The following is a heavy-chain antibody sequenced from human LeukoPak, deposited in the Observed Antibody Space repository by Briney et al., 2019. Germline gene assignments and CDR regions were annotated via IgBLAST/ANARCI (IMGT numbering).Heavy chain of an antibody. CDR3: ARVGVSFVYFDY. D-gene: IGHD2-21*01. Sequence: SETLSLTCTVSGGSISSQYWSWTRQPPGKGLEWIGYISYSGSTNYNPSLKSRVTISVDTSKNQFSLKLNPVTAADTAVYYCARVGVSFVYFDYWGQGTLVTVSS. J-gene: IGHJ4*02. CDR2: ISYSGST. CDR1: GGSISSQY. V-gene: IGHV4-59*11.